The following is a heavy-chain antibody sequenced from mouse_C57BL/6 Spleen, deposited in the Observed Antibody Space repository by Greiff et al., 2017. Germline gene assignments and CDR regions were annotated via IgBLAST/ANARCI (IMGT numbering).Heavy chain of an antibody. Sequence: VQLQQPGAELVRPGSSVKLSCKASGYTFTSYWMHWVKQRPIQGLEWIGNIDPSDSETHYNQKFKDKATLTVDKSSSTAYMQLSSLTSEDSAVYYCARSEGDDGYYEWFAYWGKGTLVTVSA. CDR3: ARSEGDDGYYEWFAY. D-gene: IGHD2-3*01. CDR1: GYTFTSYW. CDR2: IDPSDSET. J-gene: IGHJ3*01. V-gene: IGHV1-52*01.